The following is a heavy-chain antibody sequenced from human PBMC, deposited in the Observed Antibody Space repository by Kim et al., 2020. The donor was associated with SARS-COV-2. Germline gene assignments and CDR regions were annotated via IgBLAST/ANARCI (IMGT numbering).Heavy chain of an antibody. Sequence: GESLKISCNVSGYSFTRTWINWVRQMPGKGLEWMGRIDPSDSYTDYSPSFQGHVTFSADRSINTAYLQWSSLKPSDTGIYYCASRRRGEDYWGQGTLVTV. J-gene: IGHJ4*02. D-gene: IGHD3-16*01. CDR3: ASRRRGEDY. CDR2: IDPSDSYT. CDR1: GYSFTRTW. V-gene: IGHV5-10-1*01.